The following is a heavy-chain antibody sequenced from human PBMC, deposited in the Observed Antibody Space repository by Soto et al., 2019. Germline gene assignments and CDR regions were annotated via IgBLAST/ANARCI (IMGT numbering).Heavy chain of an antibody. V-gene: IGHV1-18*01. CDR2: ISAYNGNT. Sequence: QVQLVKSGGEVKKPGASVKVSCKPSGYSFTTYGISWLRQAPGQGLEWMGWISAYNGNTNYAQKLQDRVTMTTDTSTSTAYMELRSLRSDDTDVYYCAREGPAPYYYYGMDVWGQGSTVTVSS. CDR1: GYSFTTYG. J-gene: IGHJ6*02. CDR3: AREGPAPYYYYGMDV.